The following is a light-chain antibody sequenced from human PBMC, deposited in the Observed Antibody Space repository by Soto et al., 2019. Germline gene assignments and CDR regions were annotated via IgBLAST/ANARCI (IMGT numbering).Light chain of an antibody. J-gene: IGKJ1*01. Sequence: IVFTLSSGSLSMSPRERATLSCRASQSISSSYLAWYQQKPGQAPRLLISGASMRASGVPVRFSGSGSGTDFTLTISRLEPEDFAVYYCQQYGSATTWTFGQGTKVDIK. CDR1: QSISSSY. CDR3: QQYGSATTWT. V-gene: IGKV3-20*01. CDR2: GAS.